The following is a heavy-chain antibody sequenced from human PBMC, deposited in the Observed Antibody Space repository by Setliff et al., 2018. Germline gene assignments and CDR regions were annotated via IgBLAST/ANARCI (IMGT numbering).Heavy chain of an antibody. J-gene: IGHJ4*02. D-gene: IGHD6-13*01. CDR3: GRAGVAAADRKGLLDH. Sequence: SVKVSCKTSGGTFSSFAVSWVRQAPGQRPEWMGRLIPFFGTTIYAQKFQGRVTMTSDTSTSTVYLDLSGLTSEDTAVYYCGRAGVAAADRKGLLDHWGQGTLVTVSS. V-gene: IGHV1-69*05. CDR2: LIPFFGTT. CDR1: GGTFSSFA.